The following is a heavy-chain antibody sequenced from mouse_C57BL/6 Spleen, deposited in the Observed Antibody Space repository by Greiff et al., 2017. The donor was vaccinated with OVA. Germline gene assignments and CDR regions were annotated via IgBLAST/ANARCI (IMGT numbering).Heavy chain of an antibody. CDR1: GYAFSSSW. J-gene: IGHJ3*01. CDR3: AREDLYYYAD. D-gene: IGHD1-1*01. Sequence: VMLVESGPELVKPGASVKISCKASGYAFSSSWMNWVKQRPGKGLEWIGRIYPGDGDTNYNGKFKGKATLTADKSSSTAYMQLSSLTSEDSAVYFCAREDLYYYADWGQGTLVTVSA. V-gene: IGHV1-82*01. CDR2: IYPGDGDT.